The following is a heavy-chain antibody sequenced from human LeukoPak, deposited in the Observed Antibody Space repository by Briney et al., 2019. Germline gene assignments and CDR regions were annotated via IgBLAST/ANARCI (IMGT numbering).Heavy chain of an antibody. V-gene: IGHV4-34*01. Sequence: SETLSLTCAVYGGSFSGYYWSWIRQPPGKGLEWIGEINHSGSTNYNPSLKSRVTISVDTSKNQFSLKLSSVTAADTAVYYCARRPVYYYYGMDVWGQGTTVTVSS. CDR1: GGSFSGYY. J-gene: IGHJ6*02. CDR3: ARRPVYYYYGMDV. CDR2: INHSGST.